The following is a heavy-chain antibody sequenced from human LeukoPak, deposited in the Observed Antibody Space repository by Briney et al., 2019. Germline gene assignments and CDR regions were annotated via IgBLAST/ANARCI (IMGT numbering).Heavy chain of an antibody. V-gene: IGHV3-21*01. J-gene: IGHJ4*02. D-gene: IGHD1-26*01. CDR1: GFTFSSYS. CDR3: ARDYVIVGATAFDY. CDR2: ISSSSSYI. Sequence: GGSLRLSCAASGFTFSSYSMNWVRQAPGKGLEWVSSISSSSSYIYYADSVKGRFTISRDNAKNSLYLQMNSLRAEDTAVYYYARDYVIVGATAFDYWGQGTLVTVSS.